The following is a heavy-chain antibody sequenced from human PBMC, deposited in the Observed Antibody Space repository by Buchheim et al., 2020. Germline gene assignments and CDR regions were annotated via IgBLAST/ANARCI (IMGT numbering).Heavy chain of an antibody. V-gene: IGHV3-23*01. D-gene: IGHD4-23*01. CDR3: AKVVYGGYYYGMDV. CDR1: GFTFSSYA. J-gene: IGHJ6*02. Sequence: EVQLLESGGGLVQPGGSLRLSCAASGFTFSSYAMNWVRQAPGKGLEWVLGFSGSGGSTYYADSVKGRFTISRDNSKNTLCLQMNSLRAEDTAVYYCAKVVYGGYYYGMDVWGQGTT. CDR2: FSGSGGST.